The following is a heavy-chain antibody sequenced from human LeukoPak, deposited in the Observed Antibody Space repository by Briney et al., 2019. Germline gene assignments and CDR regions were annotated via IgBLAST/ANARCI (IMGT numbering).Heavy chain of an antibody. J-gene: IGHJ6*02. CDR1: GGSFSGYY. CDR3: ARRDGMDV. Sequence: SETLSLTCAVYGGSFSGYYWSWIRQPPGKGLEWIGYIYYSGSTNYNPSLKSRVTISVDTSKNQFSLKLSSVTAADTAVYYCARRDGMDVWGQGTTVTVSS. CDR2: IYYSGST. V-gene: IGHV4-59*01.